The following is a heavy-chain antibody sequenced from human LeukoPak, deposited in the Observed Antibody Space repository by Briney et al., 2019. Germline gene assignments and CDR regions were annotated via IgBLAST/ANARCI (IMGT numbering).Heavy chain of an antibody. V-gene: IGHV4-38-2*01. CDR1: GYSISSGYY. CDR2: IYHSGST. J-gene: IGHJ6*03. CDR3: ARTGYPANSCQLLTPYYYYYMDV. D-gene: IGHD2-2*01. Sequence: KPSETLSLTCAVSGYSISSGYYWGWIRRPPGKGLEWIGSIYHSGSTYYNPSLKSRVTISVDTSKNQFSLKLSSVTAADTAVYYCARTGYPANSCQLLTPYYYYYMDVWGKGTTVTVSS.